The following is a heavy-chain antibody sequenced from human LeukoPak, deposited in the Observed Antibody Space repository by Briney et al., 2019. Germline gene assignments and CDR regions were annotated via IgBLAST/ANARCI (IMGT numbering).Heavy chain of an antibody. CDR1: GFTLSSYA. Sequence: GGSLRLSCEASGFTLSSYAMSGVRQAPGKGLEWVSAISGSGGSTYYADSVKGRFTISRDNSKNTLYLQMNSLRAEDTAVYYCAKDRVSRAYYYYGMDVWGQGTTVTVSS. CDR2: ISGSGGST. D-gene: IGHD3-10*01. CDR3: AKDRVSRAYYYYGMDV. V-gene: IGHV3-23*01. J-gene: IGHJ6*02.